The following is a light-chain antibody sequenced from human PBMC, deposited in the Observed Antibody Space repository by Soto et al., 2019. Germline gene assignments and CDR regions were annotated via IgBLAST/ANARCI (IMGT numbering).Light chain of an antibody. J-gene: IGKJ1*01. V-gene: IGKV3-20*01. CDR2: GAS. Sequence: EIVLTQSPGTLSLSPGERATLSCRTSQSVSSNSLAWYQQKPGQAPRLLISGASTRATGIPVRFSGSGSGTDFTLPISRLEPEDFAVYYCHQYGSLPRTFGQGNKVDVK. CDR3: HQYGSLPRT. CDR1: QSVSSNS.